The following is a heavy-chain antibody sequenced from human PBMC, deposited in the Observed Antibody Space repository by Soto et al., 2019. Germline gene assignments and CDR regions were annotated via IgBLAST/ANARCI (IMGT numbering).Heavy chain of an antibody. CDR3: ARDAREMPQYYYDSSGYYYNWFDP. D-gene: IGHD3-22*01. J-gene: IGHJ5*02. CDR2: IIPIFGTA. Sequence: QVQLVQSGAEVKKPGSSVKVSCKASGGTFSSYAISWVRQAPGQGLEWMGGIIPIFGTANYEQKFQGRVTITADESTSTAYMELSSLRSEVTAVYYCARDAREMPQYYYDSSGYYYNWFDPWGQGTLVTVSS. V-gene: IGHV1-69*01. CDR1: GGTFSSYA.